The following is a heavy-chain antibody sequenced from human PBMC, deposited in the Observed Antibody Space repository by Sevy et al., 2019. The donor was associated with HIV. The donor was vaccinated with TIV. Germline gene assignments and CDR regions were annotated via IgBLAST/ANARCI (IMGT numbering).Heavy chain of an antibody. Sequence: GGSLRLSCAASGFTFNTYWMTWVRQAPGKGLEWVANINQDESEIHYVDSVKGRCTISRDNAKNSLYLQMNSLRVEDTAVYYCARALYSSDSNWGQGTLVTVSS. CDR2: INQDESEI. D-gene: IGHD2-15*01. J-gene: IGHJ4*02. V-gene: IGHV3-7*01. CDR1: GFTFNTYW. CDR3: ARALYSSDSN.